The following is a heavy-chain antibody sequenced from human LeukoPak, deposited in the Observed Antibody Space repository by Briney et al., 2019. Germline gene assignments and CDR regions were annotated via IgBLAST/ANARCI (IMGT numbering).Heavy chain of an antibody. CDR2: IRSKTDGETT. V-gene: IGHV3-15*07. Sequence: GGSLRLSCAASGFTLSKAWMNWVRQAPGKGLEWVGRIRSKTDGETTDYAAPVKGRFSISRDDSKNTVYLQMNSLKTEDAAVYYCTTEKDYWGQGTLVTVSS. CDR1: GFTLSKAW. CDR3: TTEKDY. J-gene: IGHJ4*02.